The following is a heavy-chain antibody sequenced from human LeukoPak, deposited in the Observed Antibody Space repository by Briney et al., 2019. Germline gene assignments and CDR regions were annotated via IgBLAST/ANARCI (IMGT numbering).Heavy chain of an antibody. Sequence: GGSLRLSCAASGFTFSNAWMSWVRQAPGKGLEWVGRIKSKTDGGTTDYEAPVKGRFTISRDDSKNTLYLQMNSLKTEDTAVYYCTVGRGFCGGDCYSWGQGTLVTVSS. J-gene: IGHJ5*02. CDR3: TVGRGFCGGDCYS. CDR2: IKSKTDGGTT. D-gene: IGHD2-21*02. CDR1: GFTFSNAW. V-gene: IGHV3-15*01.